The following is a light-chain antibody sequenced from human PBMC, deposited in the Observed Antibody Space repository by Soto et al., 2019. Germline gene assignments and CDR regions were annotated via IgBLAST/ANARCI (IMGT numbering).Light chain of an antibody. CDR2: AAS. V-gene: IGKV1-9*01. J-gene: IGKJ4*01. CDR1: QGIGSY. CDR3: QQLNSYPFT. Sequence: DIQLTQSPSFLSASVGDRVTITCRASQGIGSYLAWYQQKPGKAPKLLIYAASTLQSGVPSRFSGSGSGTEFTLTISSLQPEDFATYYCQQLNSYPFTFGGGTKVDIK.